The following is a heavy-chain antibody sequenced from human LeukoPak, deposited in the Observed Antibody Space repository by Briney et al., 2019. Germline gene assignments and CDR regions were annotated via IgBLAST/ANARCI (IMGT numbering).Heavy chain of an antibody. D-gene: IGHD3-22*01. V-gene: IGHV1-69*13. CDR1: GGTFSSYA. J-gene: IGHJ4*02. CDR2: IIPIFGTA. Sequence: SVKVSCKASGGTFSSYAISWVRQAPGQGLEWMGGIIPIFGTANYAKKFQGRVTITADESTSTADMELSSLRSEDTAVYYCARGNDSSGYYSDYWGQGTLVTVSS. CDR3: ARGNDSSGYYSDY.